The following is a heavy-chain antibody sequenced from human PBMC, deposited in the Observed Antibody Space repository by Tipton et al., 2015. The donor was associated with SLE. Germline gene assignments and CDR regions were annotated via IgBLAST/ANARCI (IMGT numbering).Heavy chain of an antibody. D-gene: IGHD6-6*01. Sequence: LSLTCAASGFTFSSYSMNWVRQAPGKGLEWVSYISSSSSTIYYADSVKGRFTISRDNAKNSLYLQMNSLRAEDTAVYYCASPKILYSSSLGDYWGQGTLVTVSS. CDR3: ASPKILYSSSLGDY. CDR2: ISSSSSTI. V-gene: IGHV3-48*01. CDR1: GFTFSSYS. J-gene: IGHJ4*02.